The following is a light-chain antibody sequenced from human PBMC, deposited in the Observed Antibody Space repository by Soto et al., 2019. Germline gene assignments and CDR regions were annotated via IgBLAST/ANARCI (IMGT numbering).Light chain of an antibody. J-gene: IGKJ1*01. Sequence: EIVMTQSPVTLSVSPGERATLSCRASQSVRSNLAWYQQKPGQAPRLLMYDASTRATGIPARFSGSGSGTEFTLTISSLQSEDFAGYYCQQYNYWPPWTFGQGTKVEIK. CDR1: QSVRSN. V-gene: IGKV3-15*01. CDR3: QQYNYWPPWT. CDR2: DAS.